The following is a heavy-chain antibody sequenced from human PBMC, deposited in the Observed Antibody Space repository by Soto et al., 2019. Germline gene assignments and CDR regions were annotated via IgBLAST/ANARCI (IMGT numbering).Heavy chain of an antibody. J-gene: IGHJ6*02. V-gene: IGHV1-46*01. CDR2: INPSGGST. CDR1: GYTFTSYY. CDR3: ARDGKVTIFGVVTRTPYGMDV. Sequence: ASVKVSCKASGYTFTSYYMHWVRQAPGQGLEWMGIINPSGGSTSYAQKFQGRVTMTRDTSTSTVYMELSSLRSEDTAVYYCARDGKVTIFGVVTRTPYGMDVWGQGTKVTSP. D-gene: IGHD3-3*01.